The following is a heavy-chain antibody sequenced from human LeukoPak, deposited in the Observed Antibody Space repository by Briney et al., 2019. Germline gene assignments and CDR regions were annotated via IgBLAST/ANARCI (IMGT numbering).Heavy chain of an antibody. J-gene: IGHJ3*02. CDR3: ITDPGEWQPI. CDR2: IKSKTDGETM. D-gene: IGHD3-16*01. V-gene: IGHV3-15*01. Sequence: GWSLRLSCLVSGITFSNAWMSWVRQAPGKGLEWVGRIKSKTDGETMDYAAPVKGRFIISREDSINTLYLQMNRLNVEDTAVYYCITDPGEWQPIWGQGTMVTVS. CDR1: GITFSNAW.